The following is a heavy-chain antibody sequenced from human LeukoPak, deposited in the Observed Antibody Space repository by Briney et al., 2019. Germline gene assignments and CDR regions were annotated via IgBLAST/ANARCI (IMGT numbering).Heavy chain of an antibody. D-gene: IGHD5-24*01. CDR2: IIPIFGTA. V-gene: IGHV1-69*01. Sequence: SVKASCKASGGTFSSYAISWVRQAPGQGLEWMGGIIPIFGTANYAQKFQGRVTITADESTSTAYMELSSLRSEDTAVYYCAKVPPEMATIPLLDYWGQGTLVTVSS. J-gene: IGHJ4*02. CDR1: GGTFSSYA. CDR3: AKVPPEMATIPLLDY.